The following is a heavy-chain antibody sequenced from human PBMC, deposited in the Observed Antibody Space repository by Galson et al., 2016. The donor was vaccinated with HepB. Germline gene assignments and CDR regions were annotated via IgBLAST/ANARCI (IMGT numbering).Heavy chain of an antibody. CDR1: GYTFTGYY. J-gene: IGHJ3*02. CDR3: ARDRYSGSYYVGAFDI. V-gene: IGHV1-2*02. D-gene: IGHD1-26*01. CDR2: INPDSGVT. Sequence: SVKVSCKASGYTFTGYYMHWVRQAPGQGLEWMGWINPDSGVTSYAQKFQGRVTMTRDTAISTVYMELSRLKSDDTAIYYCARDRYSGSYYVGAFDIWGQGTMVTVS.